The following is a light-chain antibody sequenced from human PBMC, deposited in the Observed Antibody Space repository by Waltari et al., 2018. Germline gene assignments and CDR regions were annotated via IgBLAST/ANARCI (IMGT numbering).Light chain of an antibody. CDR2: YDS. J-gene: IGLJ1*01. CDR3: QVWDSSSDHRV. V-gene: IGLV3-21*04. CDR1: NIGRKS. Sequence: SYVLTQPPSVSVAPGKTARITCGGNNIGRKSVHWYQQKPGQAPVLVIYYDSDRPSGIPERFSGSNSGNTATLTISRVEAGDEADYYCQVWDSSSDHRVFGTGAKVTVL.